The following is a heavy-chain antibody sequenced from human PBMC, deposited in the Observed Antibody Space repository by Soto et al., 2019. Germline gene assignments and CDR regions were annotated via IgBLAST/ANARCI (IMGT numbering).Heavy chain of an antibody. Sequence: GGSLILSCAASGFTFSYESMNWVRQAPGKGLEWISHISSSGSPIRYADSVRGRFTISRDNAKNILYLQMDNLRDEDTAVYYCARQTPLASVDYWGQGTLVTVSS. J-gene: IGHJ4*02. CDR1: GFTFSYES. V-gene: IGHV3-48*02. CDR3: ARQTPLASVDY. CDR2: ISSSGSPI. D-gene: IGHD3-16*01.